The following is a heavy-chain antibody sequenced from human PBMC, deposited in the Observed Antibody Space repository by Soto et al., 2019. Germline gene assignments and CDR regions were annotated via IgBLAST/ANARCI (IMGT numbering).Heavy chain of an antibody. CDR2: FHYSGSV. CDR1: GGSISSRSYY. J-gene: IGHJ5*02. V-gene: IGHV4-39*01. Sequence: QLQLHESGPGLVKPSETLSLTCTVSGGSISSRSYYWVWIRQPPGKGLEWIGTFHYSGSVYQKPSLKSRVIIFVDTYKNQLALKLSAVTAADTAVYYCARRGQQGWFDPWGQGTLVTVSS. CDR3: ARRGQQGWFDP. D-gene: IGHD6-13*01.